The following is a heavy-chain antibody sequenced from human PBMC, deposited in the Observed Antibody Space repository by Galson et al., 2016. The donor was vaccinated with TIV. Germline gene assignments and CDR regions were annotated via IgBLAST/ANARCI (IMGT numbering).Heavy chain of an antibody. V-gene: IGHV4-38-2*01. Sequence: TLSLTCAVSSYSIGSGFFWGWIRQTPGKGLEWIATGHHSGITYYNPSLKSRVAISLDTSNNQFFLRLNSVTAADRAVYFCARHEGGAFDIWGQGTMVTVSS. J-gene: IGHJ3*02. CDR2: GHHSGIT. CDR1: SYSIGSGFF. CDR3: ARHEGGAFDI.